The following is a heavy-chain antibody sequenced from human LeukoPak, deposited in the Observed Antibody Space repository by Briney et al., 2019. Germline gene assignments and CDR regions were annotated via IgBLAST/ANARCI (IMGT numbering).Heavy chain of an antibody. Sequence: GGSLRLSCAASGFTFSSYWMNWVRQAPGKGLVWASRIASDGSSTTYADSVKGRFSISRDNAKNTLYLQMNSLRVEDTAVYYCARGRPHGNDYWGQGTLVTVSS. CDR2: IASDGSST. CDR3: ARGRPHGNDY. CDR1: GFTFSSYW. V-gene: IGHV3-74*01. J-gene: IGHJ4*02. D-gene: IGHD4-23*01.